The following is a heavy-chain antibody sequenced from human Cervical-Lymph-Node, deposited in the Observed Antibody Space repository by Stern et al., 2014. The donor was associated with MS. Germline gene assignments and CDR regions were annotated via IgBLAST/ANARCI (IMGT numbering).Heavy chain of an antibody. CDR1: GFTFDYYG. CDR2: IWFDGSNK. Sequence: VQLVESGGGVVQPGRSLRLSCAASGFTFDYYGMHWVRQAPGKGLEWVAVIWFDGSNKYYSDSVKGRFTISIDNSKNTLYLQMNSLRGEDTAVYYCARDQGYCSGATCYSWWYLDLWGRGTVVTVSS. J-gene: IGHJ2*01. CDR3: ARDQGYCSGATCYSWWYLDL. D-gene: IGHD2-15*01. V-gene: IGHV3-33*01.